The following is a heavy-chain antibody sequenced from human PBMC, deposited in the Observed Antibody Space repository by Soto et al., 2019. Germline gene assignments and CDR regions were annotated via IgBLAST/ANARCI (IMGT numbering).Heavy chain of an antibody. CDR2: IIPIIGAP. J-gene: IGHJ6*02. CDR3: ARDYFGRGFSYYGMEV. V-gene: IGHV1-69*01. CDR1: GGTFNIYG. D-gene: IGHD3-3*01. Sequence: QVQLVQSGAEVKKPGSSVKVSCKASGGTFNIYGFNWVRQAPGQGLEWMGGIIPIIGAPNYAQKFQDRVTITADEATNTAYMELSSLRSEDTAVYYCARDYFGRGFSYYGMEVWGQGTTVTVSS.